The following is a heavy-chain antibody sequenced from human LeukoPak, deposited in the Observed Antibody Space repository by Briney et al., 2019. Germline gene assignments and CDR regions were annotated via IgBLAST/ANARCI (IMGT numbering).Heavy chain of an antibody. CDR2: IKEDGSEE. D-gene: IGHD6-13*01. Sequence: GGSLRLSCAASGFSLSSYWMSWVRQAPGKRMERVANIKEDGSEENYVGSVKGGFTISRDKAKNSLYLHMKSLRAEDTAVYYCARNALSAAGDYWGQGTLVTVSS. CDR1: GFSLSSYW. J-gene: IGHJ4*02. V-gene: IGHV3-7*01. CDR3: ARNALSAAGDY.